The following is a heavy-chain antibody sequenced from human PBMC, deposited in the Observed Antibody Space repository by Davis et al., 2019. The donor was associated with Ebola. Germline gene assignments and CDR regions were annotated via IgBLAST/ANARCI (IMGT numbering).Heavy chain of an antibody. CDR2: IRSKANSYAT. CDR1: GFTFSGSA. D-gene: IGHD6-19*01. CDR3: TTQGVGQWLVQPDYSYYYGMDV. Sequence: GESLKISCAASGFTFSGSAMHWVRQASGKGLEWVGRIRSKANSYATAYAASVKGRFTISRDDSKNTAYLQMNSLKTEDTAVYYCTTQGVGQWLVQPDYSYYYGMDVWGKGTTVTVSS. J-gene: IGHJ6*04. V-gene: IGHV3-73*01.